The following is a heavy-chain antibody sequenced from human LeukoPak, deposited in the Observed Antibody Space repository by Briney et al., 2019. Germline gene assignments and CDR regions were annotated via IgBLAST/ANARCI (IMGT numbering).Heavy chain of an antibody. CDR1: GFTLSSYW. D-gene: IGHD3-3*01. CDR2: IKQDGSEK. J-gene: IGHJ6*03. Sequence: GGSLRLSCAASGFTLSSYWMTWVRQAPGKGLEWVANIKQDGSEKYYVDSVKGRFTISRDNAKNSLYLQMNSLRAEDTAVYYCATVWSNYYYYMDVWGKGTTVTVSS. V-gene: IGHV3-7*01. CDR3: ATVWSNYYYYMDV.